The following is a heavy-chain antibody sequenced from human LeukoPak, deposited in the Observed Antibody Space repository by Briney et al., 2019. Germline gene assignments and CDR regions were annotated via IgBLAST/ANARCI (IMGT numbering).Heavy chain of an antibody. CDR2: ISGSGGST. D-gene: IGHD6-19*01. J-gene: IGHJ4*02. V-gene: IGHV3-23*01. Sequence: PGGSLRLSCAASGFTFSSYAMSWVRQAPRKGLEWVSAISGSGGSTYYADSVKGRFTISRDNSKNTLYLQMNSLRAEDTAVYYCAKDTRIAVAGSDYWGQGTLVTVSS. CDR1: GFTFSSYA. CDR3: AKDTRIAVAGSDY.